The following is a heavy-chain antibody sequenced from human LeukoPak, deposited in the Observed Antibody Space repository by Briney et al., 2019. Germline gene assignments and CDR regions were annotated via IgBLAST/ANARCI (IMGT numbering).Heavy chain of an antibody. CDR2: IGTAGDT. CDR3: ARDGRLYGMDV. J-gene: IGHJ6*02. V-gene: IGHV3-13*01. D-gene: IGHD2-15*01. CDR1: GFTFSSYD. Sequence: QPGGSLRLSRAASGFTFSSYDMHWVRQATGKGLEWVSAIGTAGDTYYPGSVKGRFTISRENAKNSLYLQMNSLRAGDTAVYYCARDGRLYGMDVWGQGTTVTVSS.